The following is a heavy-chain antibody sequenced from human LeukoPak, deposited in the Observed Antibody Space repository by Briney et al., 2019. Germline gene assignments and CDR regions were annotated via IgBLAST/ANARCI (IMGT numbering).Heavy chain of an antibody. Sequence: ASVKCSCKASAYTFTSYSISWVRQAPGQGLEWMGWNSAYNGNTNYAQKLQGRVTMTSDTSTSTAYMELRSLRSDDTAVYYCARDSPGSGSYAYYYYYGMDVWGKGTTVTVSS. D-gene: IGHD3-10*01. V-gene: IGHV1-18*04. CDR3: ARDSPGSGSYAYYYYYGMDV. J-gene: IGHJ6*04. CDR1: AYTFTSYS. CDR2: NSAYNGNT.